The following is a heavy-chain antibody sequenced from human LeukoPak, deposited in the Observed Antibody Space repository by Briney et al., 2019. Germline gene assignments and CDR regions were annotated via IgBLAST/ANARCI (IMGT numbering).Heavy chain of an antibody. Sequence: ASVKVSCKASGYTFTSYHMHWVRQAPGQGLEWVGIINPVGSGSTTYAQKFQGRVTMTEDTSTDTAYMELSSLRSEGTAVYYCATGGAAAGTFDYWGQGTLVTVSS. CDR3: ATGGAAAGTFDY. CDR1: GYTFTSYH. D-gene: IGHD6-13*01. J-gene: IGHJ4*02. CDR2: INPVGSGST. V-gene: IGHV1-46*01.